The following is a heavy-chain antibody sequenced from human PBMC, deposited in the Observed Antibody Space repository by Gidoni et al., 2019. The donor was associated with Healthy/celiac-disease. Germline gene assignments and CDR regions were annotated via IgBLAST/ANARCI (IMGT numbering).Heavy chain of an antibody. CDR2: ISSSSSYT. V-gene: IGHV3-11*06. D-gene: IGHD1-26*01. CDR3: ARDGSRSLGATRGSFDY. CDR1: GFTFSDYY. J-gene: IGHJ4*02. Sequence: QVQLVESGGGLVTPGGSLRLSCAASGFTFSDYYMSWLRQAPGKGLEWVAYISSSSSYTNYADSVKGRFTISRDNAKNSLYLQMNSLRAEDTAVYYCARDGSRSLGATRGSFDYWGQGTLVTVSS.